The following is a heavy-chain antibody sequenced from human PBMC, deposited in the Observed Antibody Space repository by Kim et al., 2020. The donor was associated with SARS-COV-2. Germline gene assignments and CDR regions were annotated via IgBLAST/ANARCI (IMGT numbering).Heavy chain of an antibody. J-gene: IGHJ4*02. CDR2: IIPILGIA. Sequence: SVKVSCKASGGTFSSYTISWVRQAPGQGLEWMGRIIPILGIANYAQKFQGRVTITADKSTSTAYMELSSLRSEDTAVYYCARDDSSGYWKFDYWGQGTLVTVSS. V-gene: IGHV1-69*04. D-gene: IGHD3-22*01. CDR1: GGTFSSYT. CDR3: ARDDSSGYWKFDY.